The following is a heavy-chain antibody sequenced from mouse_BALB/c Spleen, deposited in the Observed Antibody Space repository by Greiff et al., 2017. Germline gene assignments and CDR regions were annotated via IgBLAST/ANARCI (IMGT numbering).Heavy chain of an antibody. J-gene: IGHJ1*01. D-gene: IGHD2-14*01. CDR1: GFNIKDTY. Sequence: EVKLQESGAELVKPGASVKLSCTASGFNIKDTYMHWVKQRPEQGLEWIGRIDPANGNTKYDPKFQGKATITADTSSNTAYLQLSSLTSEDTAVYYCASGYDGYFDVWGAGTTVTVSS. CDR2: IDPANGNT. V-gene: IGHV14-3*02. CDR3: ASGYDGYFDV.